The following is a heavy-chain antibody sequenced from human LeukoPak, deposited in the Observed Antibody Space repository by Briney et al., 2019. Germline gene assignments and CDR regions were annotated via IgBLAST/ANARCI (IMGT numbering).Heavy chain of an antibody. CDR1: GFTFNSYS. J-gene: IGHJ3*02. V-gene: IGHV3-48*04. CDR3: AREGIAARPRAFDI. D-gene: IGHD6-6*01. CDR2: IGSSSTI. Sequence: GGFLRLSCAASGFTFNSYSMNWVRQAPGKGLEWVSYIGSSSTIYYADSVKGRFTISRDNAKNSLYLQMNSLRAEDTAVYYCAREGIAARPRAFDIWGQGTMVTVSS.